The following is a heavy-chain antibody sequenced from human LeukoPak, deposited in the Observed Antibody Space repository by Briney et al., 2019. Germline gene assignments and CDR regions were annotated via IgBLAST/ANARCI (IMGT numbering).Heavy chain of an antibody. CDR1: VFTFSIYG. CDR3: ARANYGSGSNYYYGLDV. J-gene: IGHJ6*02. D-gene: IGHD3-10*01. V-gene: IGHV3-33*01. Sequence: GGSLRLSCVASVFTFSIYGMHWVRPAPGKGAEWVAVIWFDGSNKYYGDSVKGRFTISRYNSKNTLYLQINSLRAEDTAVYYCARANYGSGSNYYYGLDVWGQGTTVTVSS. CDR2: IWFDGSNK.